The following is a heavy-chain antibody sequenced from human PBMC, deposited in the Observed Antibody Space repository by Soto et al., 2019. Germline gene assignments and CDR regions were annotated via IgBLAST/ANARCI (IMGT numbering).Heavy chain of an antibody. Sequence: QITLKESGPTLVKPTQTLTLTCTFSGFSLSTSGVGVGWIRQPPGKALEWLALIYWDDDKRYSPSLKSRLTITKDTSKNQVVLTMTNMDHVDTATYYCAHSTQRGLWQQLGGGGNWFDPWGQGTLVTVSS. V-gene: IGHV2-5*02. CDR3: AHSTQRGLWQQLGGGGNWFDP. D-gene: IGHD6-13*01. CDR2: IYWDDDK. CDR1: GFSLSTSGVG. J-gene: IGHJ5*02.